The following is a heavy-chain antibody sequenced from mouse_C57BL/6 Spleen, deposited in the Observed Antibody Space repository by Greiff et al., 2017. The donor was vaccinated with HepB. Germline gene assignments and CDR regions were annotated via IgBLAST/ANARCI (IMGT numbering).Heavy chain of an antibody. CDR3: ARSRAYDYDSWFAY. V-gene: IGHV1-77*01. D-gene: IGHD2-4*01. Sequence: QFQLQQSGAELVKPGASVKISCKASGYTFTDYYINWVKQRPGQGLEWIGKIGPGSGSTYYNEKFKGKATLTADKSSSTAYMQLSSLTSEDSAVYFCARSRAYDYDSWFAYWGQGTLVTVSA. J-gene: IGHJ3*01. CDR2: IGPGSGST. CDR1: GYTFTDYY.